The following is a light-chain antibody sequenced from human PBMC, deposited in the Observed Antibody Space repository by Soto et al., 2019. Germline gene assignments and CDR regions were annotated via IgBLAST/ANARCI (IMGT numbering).Light chain of an antibody. CDR1: SSDVGNYNY. Sequence: QSALTQPPSASGSPGQSITISCTGTSSDVGNYNYVSWYQQHPGKVPKLMIYEVTKRPSGVPDRFSGSKSGNTASLTVSGLQAEDEADYYCSSYAGGDNFVFGGGTKLTVL. CDR3: SSYAGGDNFV. J-gene: IGLJ3*02. V-gene: IGLV2-8*01. CDR2: EVT.